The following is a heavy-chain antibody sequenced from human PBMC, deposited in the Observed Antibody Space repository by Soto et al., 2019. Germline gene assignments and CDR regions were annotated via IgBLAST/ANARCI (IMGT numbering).Heavy chain of an antibody. Sequence: ASVKVSCAACGYRFTSYAMHWVRQAPGQRLEWMGWINAGNGNTKYSQKFQGRVTITRDTSASTAYMELSSLRSEDTAVYYCASAREDYYDILTGTGFAYGMDVWGQGTTVTVSS. V-gene: IGHV1-3*01. CDR1: GYRFTSYA. J-gene: IGHJ6*02. CDR3: ASAREDYYDILTGTGFAYGMDV. CDR2: INAGNGNT. D-gene: IGHD3-9*01.